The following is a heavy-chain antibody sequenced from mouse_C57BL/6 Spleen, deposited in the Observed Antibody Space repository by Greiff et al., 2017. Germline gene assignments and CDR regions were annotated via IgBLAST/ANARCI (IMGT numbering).Heavy chain of an antibody. V-gene: IGHV1-22*01. D-gene: IGHD1-1*01. J-gene: IGHJ2*01. CDR3: ASAYYYYGSSPLDY. Sequence: VQLQQSGPELVKPGASVKMSCKASGYTFTDYNMHWVKQSHGKSLEWIGYINPNNGGTSYNQKFKGKATLTVNKSSSTAYMELRSLTSEDSAVYYCASAYYYYGSSPLDYWGQGTTLTVSS. CDR2: INPNNGGT. CDR1: GYTFTDYN.